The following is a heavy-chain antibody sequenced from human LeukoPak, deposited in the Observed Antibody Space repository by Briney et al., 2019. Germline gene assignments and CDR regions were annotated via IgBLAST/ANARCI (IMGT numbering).Heavy chain of an antibody. V-gene: IGHV1-46*01. CDR1: GYTFTSYY. CDR3: ARIPMVTPFDY. J-gene: IGHJ4*02. Sequence: ASVKVSCKASGYTFTSYYMHWVRQAPGQGLEWMGIINPSGGSTSYAQEFQGRVTMTRDTSTSTVYMELSSLRSEDTAVYYCARIPMVTPFDYWGQGTLVTVSS. CDR2: INPSGGST. D-gene: IGHD5-18*01.